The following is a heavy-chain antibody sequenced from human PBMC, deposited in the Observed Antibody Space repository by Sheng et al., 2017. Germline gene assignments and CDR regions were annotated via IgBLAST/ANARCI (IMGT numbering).Heavy chain of an antibody. D-gene: IGHD5-12*01. V-gene: IGHV4-34*01. CDR3: ARTHVEMATTPRADY. J-gene: IGHJ4*01. CDR1: GGSFSGYY. CDR2: INHSGST. Sequence: QVQLQQWGAGLLKPSETLSLTCAVYGGSFSGYYWSWIRQPPGKGLEWIGEINHSGSTNYNPSLKSRVTISVDTSKNQFSLKLSSVTAADTAVYYCARTHVEMATTPRADYWGRRNRRDRLL.